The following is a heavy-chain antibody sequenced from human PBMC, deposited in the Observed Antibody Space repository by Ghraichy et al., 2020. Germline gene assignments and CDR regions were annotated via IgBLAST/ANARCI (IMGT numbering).Heavy chain of an antibody. J-gene: IGHJ6*02. V-gene: IGHV3-7*01. CDR1: GFTFSSYW. CDR3: ARDLSSSSENYYYYYYGMAA. D-gene: IGHD6-6*01. Sequence: GGSLRLSCAASGFTFSSYWMSWVRQAPGKGLEWVANIKQDGSEKYYVDSVKGRFTISRDNAKNSLYLQMNSLRAEDTAVYYCARDLSSSSENYYYYYYGMAAWGQGTTVTVSS. CDR2: IKQDGSEK.